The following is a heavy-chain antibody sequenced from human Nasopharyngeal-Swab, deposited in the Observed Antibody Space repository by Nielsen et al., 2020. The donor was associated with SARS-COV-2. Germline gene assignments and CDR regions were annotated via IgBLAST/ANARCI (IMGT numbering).Heavy chain of an antibody. D-gene: IGHD1-1*01. Sequence: WIRQPPGKGLVWVSRINSDGSSTSYADSVKSRFTIPRDNAKNTLYLQMNSLRAEDTALDDGARDGVEEGSRKKKSIHYGMDVWGQKTTVTVSS. CDR3: ARDGVEEGSRKKKSIHYGMDV. CDR2: INSDGSST. J-gene: IGHJ6*02. V-gene: IGHV3-74*01.